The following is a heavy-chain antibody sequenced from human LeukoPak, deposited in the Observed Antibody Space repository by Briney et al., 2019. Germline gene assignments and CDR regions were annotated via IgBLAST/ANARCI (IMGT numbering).Heavy chain of an antibody. CDR2: IIPILGIA. Sequence: SVKVSCKASGGTFSSYAISWVRQAPGQGLEWMGRIIPILGIANYAQKFQGRVTITADKSTSTAYMELTSLRSEDTAVYYCARDSITMVRGVIIKGIDYWPQGTLVSVSS. J-gene: IGHJ4*02. V-gene: IGHV1-69*04. CDR1: GGTFSSYA. D-gene: IGHD3-10*01. CDR3: ARDSITMVRGVIIKGIDY.